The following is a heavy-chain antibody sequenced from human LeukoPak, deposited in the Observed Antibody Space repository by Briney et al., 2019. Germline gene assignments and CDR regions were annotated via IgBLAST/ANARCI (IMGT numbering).Heavy chain of an antibody. CDR3: ARLGYGASPGFDP. J-gene: IGHJ5*02. V-gene: IGHV4-4*02. CDR1: GGSISSSNW. CDR2: IYHSGSI. D-gene: IGHD4-17*01. Sequence: SKALSLTCAVSGGSISSSNWWGWVRQPPGKGLEWIGEIYHSGSINYNPSLKSRVTISVDKPKNQFSLNLSSVTAADTAVYYCARLGYGASPGFDPWGQGTLVTVSS.